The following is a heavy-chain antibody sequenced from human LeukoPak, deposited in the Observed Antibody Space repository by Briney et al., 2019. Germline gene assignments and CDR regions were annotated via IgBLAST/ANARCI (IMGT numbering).Heavy chain of an antibody. CDR1: GYTLTELS. CDR3: ATDVIAAAGNDY. D-gene: IGHD6-13*01. J-gene: IGHJ4*02. Sequence: ASVKASCKVSGYTLTELSMHWVRQAPGKGLEWMGGFDPEDGETIYAQKFQGRVTMTEDTSTDTAYMELRSLRSEDTAVYYCATDVIAAAGNDYWGQGTLVTVSS. V-gene: IGHV1-24*01. CDR2: FDPEDGET.